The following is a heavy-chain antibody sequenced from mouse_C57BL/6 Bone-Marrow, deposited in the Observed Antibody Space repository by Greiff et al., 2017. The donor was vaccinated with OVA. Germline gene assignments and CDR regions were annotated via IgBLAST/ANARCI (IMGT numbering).Heavy chain of an antibody. CDR1: GFSLTSYG. CDR2: IWSGGST. CDR3: ARGIFDY. Sequence: QVQLQQSGPGLVQPSQSLSITCTVSGFSLTSYGVHWVRQSPGKGLEWLGVIWSGGSTDYNAALISRLSISKDNSKSQVFFKMNSLQADDTAIYYCARGIFDYWGQGTTLTVSS. V-gene: IGHV2-2*01. J-gene: IGHJ2*01.